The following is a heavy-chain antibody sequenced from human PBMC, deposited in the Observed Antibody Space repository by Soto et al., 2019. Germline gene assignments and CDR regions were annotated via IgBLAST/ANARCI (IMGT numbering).Heavy chain of an antibody. CDR1: SGSISSSNW. Sequence: QGQLQESGPGLVKPSGTMSLTCAVSSGSISSSNWWSWVRQPPGKGLEWIGEIYHSGSTNYNPSLKSRVTISVYKSMNQFSLKLSSVTDADTAVYYCATDLGHYCTNGVCYSGRTYYMDVWGKGTTVTVSS. J-gene: IGHJ6*03. CDR2: IYHSGST. V-gene: IGHV4-4*02. CDR3: ATDLGHYCTNGVCYSGRTYYMDV. D-gene: IGHD2-8*01.